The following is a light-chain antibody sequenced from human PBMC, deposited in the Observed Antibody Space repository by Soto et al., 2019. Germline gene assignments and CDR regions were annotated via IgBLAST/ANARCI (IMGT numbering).Light chain of an antibody. Sequence: QSVLTQPASVSGSPGQSITISCTGTSSDVGGYNYVSWYQQHPGKAPKLMIYEVSNRPSGVSNRFSGSKSGNTASLTISGLQAEDEADYYCSSYTSSSTPLCVFGTGTKLTVL. CDR1: SSDVGGYNY. CDR2: EVS. CDR3: SSYTSSSTPLCV. V-gene: IGLV2-14*01. J-gene: IGLJ1*01.